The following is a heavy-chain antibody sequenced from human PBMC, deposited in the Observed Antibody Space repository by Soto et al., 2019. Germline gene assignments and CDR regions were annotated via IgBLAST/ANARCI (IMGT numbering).Heavy chain of an antibody. CDR2: ISWNSGSI. CDR3: AKVGHNDYGDYGWFDP. CDR1: GFTFDDYA. V-gene: IGHV3-9*01. Sequence: EVQLVESGGGLVQPGRSLRLSCAASGFTFDDYAMHWVRQAPGKGLEWVSGISWNSGSIGYADSVKGRFTISRDNAKNSLYLQMNSLRAEDTALYYCAKVGHNDYGDYGWFDPWGQGTLVTVSS. J-gene: IGHJ5*02. D-gene: IGHD4-17*01.